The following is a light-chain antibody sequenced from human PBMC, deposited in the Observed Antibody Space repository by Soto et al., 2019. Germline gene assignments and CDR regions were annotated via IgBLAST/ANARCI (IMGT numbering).Light chain of an antibody. V-gene: IGLV2-23*01. CDR2: EGS. CDR3: CSYAGSTTFGV. Sequence: QSALTQPASVSGSPGQSITISCTGTSSDVGSYNLVSWYQQHPGKAPKLMIYEGSKRPSGVSNRFSGSKSGNTASLTSSGLQAEDEADYYCCSYAGSTTFGVFGGGTK. CDR1: SSDVGSYNL. J-gene: IGLJ2*01.